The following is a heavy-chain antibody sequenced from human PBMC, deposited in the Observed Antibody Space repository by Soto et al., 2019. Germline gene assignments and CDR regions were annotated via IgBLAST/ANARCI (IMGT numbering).Heavy chain of an antibody. D-gene: IGHD3-16*02. CDR2: IYHSGRT. Sequence: QLQLQESGPGLVKPSETLSLTCTVSGGSISRTTYSWGWIRQPPGKGLEWIGNIYHSGRTSYNPSLRSRVTVSLDTSKNQFSPKLTSVTAADTAVYYCATYRAWGQGTLVTVSS. J-gene: IGHJ1*01. CDR3: ATYRA. CDR1: GGSISRTTYS. V-gene: IGHV4-39*01.